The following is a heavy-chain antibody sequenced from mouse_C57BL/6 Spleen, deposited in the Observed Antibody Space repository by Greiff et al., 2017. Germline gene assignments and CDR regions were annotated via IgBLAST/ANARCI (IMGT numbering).Heavy chain of an antibody. CDR2: IYPGDGDT. V-gene: IGHV1-80*01. Sequence: QVHVKQSGAELVKPGASVKISCKASGYAFSRYWMNWVKQRPGKGLEWIGQIYPGDGDTNYNGKFKGKATLTADKSSSTAYMQLRSLSSADSAVYFCARERSFDYWGQGTTLTVSS. CDR1: GYAFSRYW. J-gene: IGHJ2*01. CDR3: ARERSFDY.